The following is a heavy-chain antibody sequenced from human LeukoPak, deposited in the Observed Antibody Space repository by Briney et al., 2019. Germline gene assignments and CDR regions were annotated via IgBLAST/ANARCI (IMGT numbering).Heavy chain of an antibody. V-gene: IGHV3-21*01. CDR3: ARDHLGSWYDNGFDP. Sequence: GGALRLSCEASGFTFSNYNMKWVRQAPGKGPGWVSSVRSSRTNRYYANSVKGQFIISRDNDKNSLYLQMNSLRVEDTAVYYCARDHLGSWYDNGFDPWGQGILVTVSS. J-gene: IGHJ5*02. D-gene: IGHD6-13*01. CDR2: VRSSRTNR. CDR1: GFTFSNYN.